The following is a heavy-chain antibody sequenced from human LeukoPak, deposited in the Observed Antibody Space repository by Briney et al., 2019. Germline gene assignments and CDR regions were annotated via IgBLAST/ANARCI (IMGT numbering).Heavy chain of an antibody. V-gene: IGHV3-74*01. CDR1: GFTFSSYS. CDR3: ARAGAYHFDN. D-gene: IGHD3-16*01. CDR2: INTDTRGT. Sequence: GGSLRLSCAASGFTFSSYSMSWVRQAPGKGLVWVSIINTDTRGTYYADSVKGRFTISRDNAKNTLYLQMNSLRAEDTAVYYCARAGAYHFDNWGQGTLVTVSS. J-gene: IGHJ4*02.